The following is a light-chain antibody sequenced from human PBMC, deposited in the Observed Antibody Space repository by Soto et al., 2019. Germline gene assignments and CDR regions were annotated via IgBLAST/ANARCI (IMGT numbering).Light chain of an antibody. J-gene: IGKJ5*01. Sequence: VLTQSPATLSLSPGERATLSCRASLDVNSYLAWYQQKPGQAPRLLIYDASNRAAGIPARFSGGGSGTDFTLTISSLEPEDFAIYYCQKRQYWPPITFGQGTRLEIK. V-gene: IGKV3-11*01. CDR1: LDVNSY. CDR3: QKRQYWPPIT. CDR2: DAS.